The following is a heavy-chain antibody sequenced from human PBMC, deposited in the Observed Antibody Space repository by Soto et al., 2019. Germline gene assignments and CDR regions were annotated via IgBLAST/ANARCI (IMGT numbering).Heavy chain of an antibody. CDR3: AKDIVHLGELSLFDAFDI. J-gene: IGHJ3*02. CDR2: ISWNSGSI. D-gene: IGHD3-16*02. V-gene: IGHV3-9*01. CDR1: GFTFDDYA. Sequence: GGSLRLSCAASGFTFDDYAMHWVRQAPGKGLEWVSGISWNSGSIGYADSVKGRFTISRDNAKNSLYLQMNSLRAEDTALYYCAKDIVHLGELSLFDAFDIWGQGTMVTVSS.